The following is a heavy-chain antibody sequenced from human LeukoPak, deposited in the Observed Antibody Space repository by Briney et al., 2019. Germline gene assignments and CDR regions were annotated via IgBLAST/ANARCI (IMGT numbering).Heavy chain of an antibody. CDR1: GGSISSGDYY. CDR3: ARDRVVVVVAATRSGGKEYYYYGMDV. D-gene: IGHD2-15*01. V-gene: IGHV4-30-4*01. J-gene: IGHJ6*02. Sequence: PSQTLSLTCTVSGGSISSGDYYWSWIRQPPGKGLEWIGYIYYSGSTYCNPSLKSRVTISVDTSKNQFSLKLSSVTAADTAVYYCARDRVVVVVAATRSGGKEYYYYGMDVWGQGTTVTVSS. CDR2: IYYSGST.